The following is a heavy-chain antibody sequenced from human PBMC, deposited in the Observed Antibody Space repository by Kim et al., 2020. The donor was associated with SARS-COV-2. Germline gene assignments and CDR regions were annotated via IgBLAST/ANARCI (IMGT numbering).Heavy chain of an antibody. CDR3: ARGALRCSHPFYYYYYGMDV. D-gene: IGHD3-10*02. J-gene: IGHJ6*02. Sequence: ASVKVSCKASGYTFTSYGISWVRQAPGQGLEWMGWISAYNGNTNYAQKLQGRVTRTTDTSTSTAYMELRSLRSDDTAVYYCARGALRCSHPFYYYYYGMDVWGQGTTVTVSS. CDR1: GYTFTSYG. V-gene: IGHV1-18*01. CDR2: ISAYNGNT.